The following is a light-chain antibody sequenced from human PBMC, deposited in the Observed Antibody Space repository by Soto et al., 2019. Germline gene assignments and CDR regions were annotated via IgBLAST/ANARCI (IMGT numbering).Light chain of an antibody. J-gene: IGKJ4*01. CDR2: AAS. Sequence: DIQMTQSPSSLSASVGDRVTMTCRASQGIANYLVWYQQQPGKVPKLLIYAASTLHSGVPSRFSGSGSGTDFTLTISSLQPEDVGTYYCQRYDDAPLTFGGGTKVEIK. CDR3: QRYDDAPLT. V-gene: IGKV1-27*01. CDR1: QGIANY.